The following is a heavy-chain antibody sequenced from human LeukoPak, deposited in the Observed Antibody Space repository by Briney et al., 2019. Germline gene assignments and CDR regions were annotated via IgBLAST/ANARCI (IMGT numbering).Heavy chain of an antibody. D-gene: IGHD2-2*01. CDR1: GGSISSGDYY. Sequence: SETLSLTCTVSGGSISSGDYYWGWIRQPPGKGLDWIGSIYYSGSTYYNPSLKSRVTMSVDTSKNQFSLRLTSVTAADTAVYYCVRLGVVGLDQNWFDPWGQGTLVTVSS. CDR3: VRLGVVGLDQNWFDP. CDR2: IYYSGST. V-gene: IGHV4-39*07. J-gene: IGHJ5*02.